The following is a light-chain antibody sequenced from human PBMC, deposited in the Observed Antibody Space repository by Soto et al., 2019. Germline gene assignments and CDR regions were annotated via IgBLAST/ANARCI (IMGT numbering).Light chain of an antibody. Sequence: QSALTQPPSASGSPGQSVTISCTGTSGDVGGYNYVSWYQQHPGKAPRLIIYEVTKRPSGVPDRFSGSKSGNTASLTVSGLQAEDEADYHCSSFAGTTNVVFGGGTQLTV. CDR2: EVT. J-gene: IGLJ2*01. V-gene: IGLV2-8*01. CDR3: SSFAGTTNVV. CDR1: SGDVGGYNY.